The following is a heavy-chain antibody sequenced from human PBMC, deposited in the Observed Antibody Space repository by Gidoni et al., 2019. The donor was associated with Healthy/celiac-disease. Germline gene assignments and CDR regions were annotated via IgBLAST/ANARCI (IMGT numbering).Heavy chain of an antibody. CDR1: GYSLTDLS. CDR2: FDPEEGET. Sequence: QVQLVQSGAEAKKPGASVKGACKVSGYSLTDLSMHWVRRAPGKGLEWMGGFDPEEGETIYAQKFKGSVTMTEDTSTDTAYMELSSLRSEDTAVYYCATRLYYDVWSPRAGFDYWGQGTLVTVSS. D-gene: IGHD3-3*01. CDR3: ATRLYYDVWSPRAGFDY. J-gene: IGHJ4*02. V-gene: IGHV1-24*01.